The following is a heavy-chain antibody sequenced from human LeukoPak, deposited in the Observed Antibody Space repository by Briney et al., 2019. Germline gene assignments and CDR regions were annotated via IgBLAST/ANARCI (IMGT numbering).Heavy chain of an antibody. CDR2: INHSGST. CDR3: ARGIRGYCTNGVCYRPSYYFDY. D-gene: IGHD2-8*01. CDR1: GGSFSGYY. Sequence: SETLSLTCAVYGGSFSGYYWSWIRQPPGKGLEWIGEINHSGSTNYNPSLKSRVTISVDTSKNQFSLKLSSVTAADTAVYYCARGIRGYCTNGVCYRPSYYFDYWGQGTLVTVSS. V-gene: IGHV4-34*01. J-gene: IGHJ4*02.